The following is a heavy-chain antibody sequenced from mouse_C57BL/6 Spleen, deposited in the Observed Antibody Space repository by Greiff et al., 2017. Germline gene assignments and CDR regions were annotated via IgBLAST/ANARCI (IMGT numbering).Heavy chain of an antibody. V-gene: IGHV1-42*01. CDR1: GYSFTGYY. Sequence: EVKLQESGPELVKPGASVKISCKASGYSFTGYYMNWVKQSPEKSLEWIGEINPSTGGTTYNQKFKAKATLTVDKSSSTAYMQLKSLTSEDSAVYYCAYDGYYESYWGQGTLVTVSA. CDR2: INPSTGGT. CDR3: AYDGYYESY. D-gene: IGHD2-3*01. J-gene: IGHJ3*01.